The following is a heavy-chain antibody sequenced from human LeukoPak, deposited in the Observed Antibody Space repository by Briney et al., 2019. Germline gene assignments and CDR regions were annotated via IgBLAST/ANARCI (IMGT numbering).Heavy chain of an antibody. CDR2: IYTSGST. CDR3: ARGAAASYHYFDY. V-gene: IGHV4-4*07. Sequence: SGTLSLTCTVSGGSITSYFWSWIRQPAGKGLEWIGRIYTSGSTNYNPSLKSRVTMSVDTSENQFSLKLSSVTAADTAVYYCARGAAASYHYFDYWGQGTLVSVSS. CDR1: GGSITSYF. D-gene: IGHD3-16*02. J-gene: IGHJ4*02.